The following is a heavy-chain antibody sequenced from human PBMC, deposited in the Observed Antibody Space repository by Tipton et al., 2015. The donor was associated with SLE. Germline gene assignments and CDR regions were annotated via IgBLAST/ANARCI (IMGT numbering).Heavy chain of an antibody. V-gene: IGHV4-59*01. CDR1: GGSISSYY. CDR3: ARAPHDSIHYGMDV. Sequence: TLSLTCTVSGGSISSYYWSWIRQPPGKGLEWIGYIYYSGSTNYNPSLKSRVTISVDTSKNQFSLKLSSVTAADPAVYYCARAPHDSIHYGMDVWGQGTTVTVSS. CDR2: IYYSGST. J-gene: IGHJ6*02. D-gene: IGHD1-1*01.